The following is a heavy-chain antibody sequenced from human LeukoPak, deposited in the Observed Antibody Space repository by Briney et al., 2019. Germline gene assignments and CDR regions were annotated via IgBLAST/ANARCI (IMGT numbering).Heavy chain of an antibody. CDR1: GFTFSSNA. CDR3: AKDNYYDGWSKKVDAFDI. V-gene: IGHV3-23*01. Sequence: GGSLRLSCAASGFTFSSNAMSWVRQAPGKGLEWVSAISGSGGSTYYADSVKGRFTISRDNSKNTLYLQMNSLRAEDTAVYYCAKDNYYDGWSKKVDAFDIWGQGTMVTVSS. D-gene: IGHD3-22*01. CDR2: ISGSGGST. J-gene: IGHJ3*02.